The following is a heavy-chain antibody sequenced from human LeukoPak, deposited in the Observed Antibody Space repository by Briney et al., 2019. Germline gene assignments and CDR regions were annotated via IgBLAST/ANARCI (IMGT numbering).Heavy chain of an antibody. V-gene: IGHV1-18*01. CDR2: ISAYNGNA. J-gene: IGHJ4*02. D-gene: IGHD3-22*01. CDR1: GYTFTSYG. CDR3: ARDSVPSAPVLHYYDSSGYYPVPFDY. Sequence: ASVKVSCKASGYTFTSYGISWVRQAPGQGLEWMGWISAYNGNANYAQKLQGRVTMTTDTSTSTAYMELRSLRSDDTAVYYCARDSVPSAPVLHYYDSSGYYPVPFDYWGQGTLVTVS.